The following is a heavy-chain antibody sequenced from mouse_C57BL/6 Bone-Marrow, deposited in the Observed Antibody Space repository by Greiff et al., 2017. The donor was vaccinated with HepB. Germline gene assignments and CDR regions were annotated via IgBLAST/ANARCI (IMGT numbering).Heavy chain of an antibody. V-gene: IGHV1-54*01. CDR1: GYAFTNYL. D-gene: IGHD1-1*01. J-gene: IGHJ2*01. CDR3: ARRVLITTVVAPFGY. CDR2: INPGSGGT. Sequence: VQLQQSGAELVRPGTSVKVSCKASGYAFTNYLIEWVKQRPGQGLEWIGVINPGSGGTNYNEKFKGKATLTADKSSSTAYMQLSSLTSEDSAVYFCARRVLITTVVAPFGYWGQGTTLTVSS.